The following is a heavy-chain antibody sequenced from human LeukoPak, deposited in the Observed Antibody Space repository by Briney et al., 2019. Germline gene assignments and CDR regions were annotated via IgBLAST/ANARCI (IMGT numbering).Heavy chain of an antibody. CDR1: GFTFSDYN. CDR3: ARAEGSGSSFDY. CDR2: ISSSSSYI. D-gene: IGHD3-10*01. Sequence: GGSLRLSCAASGFTFSDYNMNWVRQAPGKGLEWVSSISSSSSYIYYADSVKGRFTISRDNAKNSLYLQMNSLRVEDTAVYYCARAEGSGSSFDYWGQGTLVTVSS. J-gene: IGHJ4*02. V-gene: IGHV3-21*01.